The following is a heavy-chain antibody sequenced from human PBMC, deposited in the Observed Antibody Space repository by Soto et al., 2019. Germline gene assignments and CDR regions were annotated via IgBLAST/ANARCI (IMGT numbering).Heavy chain of an antibody. J-gene: IGHJ6*02. CDR2: IYPGDSDT. CDR3: ARHRLRQYYNGMDV. D-gene: IGHD3-10*01. Sequence: PGESLKISCQGSGYSFVNHWIAWVRQMPGKGLEWVGVIYPGDSDTRYSPSFQGQVTISADKSISTAYLQWSSLKASDTAIFYCARHRLRQYYNGMDVWGQGTTVTVSS. CDR1: GYSFVNHW. V-gene: IGHV5-51*01.